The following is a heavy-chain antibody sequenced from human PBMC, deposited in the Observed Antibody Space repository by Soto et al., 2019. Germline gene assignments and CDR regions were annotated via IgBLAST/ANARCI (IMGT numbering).Heavy chain of an antibody. CDR1: GDSVSSNTAS. CDR3: AKGDNLGPKTGYAFDP. Sequence: QVQLQQSGPGLVKPSQTLSLTCAISGDSVSSNTASWNWIRQSPSRGLEWLGRTYFRSKWYNDSAVSVKSRIIINPDTSNNQFSLHLNSVTPEDTAVYFCAKGDNLGPKTGYAFDPWGQGIMVTVSS. CDR2: TYFRSKWYN. V-gene: IGHV6-1*01. D-gene: IGHD5-12*01. J-gene: IGHJ5*02.